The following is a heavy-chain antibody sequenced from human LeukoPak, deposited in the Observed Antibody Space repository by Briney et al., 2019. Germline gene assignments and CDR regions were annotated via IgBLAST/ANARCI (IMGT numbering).Heavy chain of an antibody. V-gene: IGHV3-11*01. CDR1: GFPFSYYY. D-gene: IGHD6-19*01. CDR2: ISSSGSTI. Sequence: PGGSLRLSCAASGFPFSYYYMSWIRQAPGKGLEWVSYISSSGSTIYYADSVKGRFTISRDNAKNSLYLQMNSLRAEDTAVYYCARDYERSSGSFYYFYAMDVWGQGTTVTVSS. J-gene: IGHJ6*02. CDR3: ARDYERSSGSFYYFYAMDV.